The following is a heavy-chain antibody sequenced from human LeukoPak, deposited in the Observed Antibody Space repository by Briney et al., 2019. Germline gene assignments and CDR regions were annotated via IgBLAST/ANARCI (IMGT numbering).Heavy chain of an antibody. D-gene: IGHD6-13*01. CDR2: IKSKTDGGTT. CDR3: TTPYSSSWYPYYYYGMDV. CDR1: GLTFSNAW. J-gene: IGHJ6*02. V-gene: IGHV3-15*01. Sequence: GGSLRLSCAASGLTFSNAWMSWVRQAPGKGLEWVGRIKSKTDGGTTDYAAPVKGRFTISRDDSKNTLYLQMNSLKTEDTAVYYCTTPYSSSWYPYYYYGMDVWGQGTTVTVSS.